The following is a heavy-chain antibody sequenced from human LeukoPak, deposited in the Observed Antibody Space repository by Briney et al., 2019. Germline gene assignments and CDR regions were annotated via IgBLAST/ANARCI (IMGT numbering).Heavy chain of an antibody. J-gene: IGHJ4*02. CDR1: GGSISSYY. V-gene: IGHV4-59*01. Sequence: SGTLSLTCTVSGGSISSYYWSWIRQPPGKGLEWIGYIYYSGSTNYNPSLKSRVTISVDTSKNQFSLKLSSVTAADTAVYYCARGIDSSSWYYFDYWGQGTLVTVSS. CDR2: IYYSGST. D-gene: IGHD6-13*01. CDR3: ARGIDSSSWYYFDY.